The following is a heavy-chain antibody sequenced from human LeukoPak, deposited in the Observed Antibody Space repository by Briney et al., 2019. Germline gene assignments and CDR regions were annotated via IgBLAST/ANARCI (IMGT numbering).Heavy chain of an antibody. D-gene: IGHD3-22*01. CDR3: ARDQPNRGYYDSSGYYDY. CDR1: GGSISSGDYY. Sequence: TPSETLSLTCTVSGGSISSGDYYWSWIRQPPGKGLEWIGYIYYSGSTYYNPSLKSRVTISVDTSKNQFSLKLSSVTAADTAVYYCARDQPNRGYYDSSGYYDYWGQGTLVTVSS. J-gene: IGHJ4*02. V-gene: IGHV4-30-4*01. CDR2: IYYSGST.